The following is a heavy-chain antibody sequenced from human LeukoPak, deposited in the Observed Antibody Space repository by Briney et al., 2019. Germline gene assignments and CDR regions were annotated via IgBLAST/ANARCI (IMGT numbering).Heavy chain of an antibody. V-gene: IGHV3-7*01. D-gene: IGHD1-26*01. Sequence: PGGSLRLSCAASGFTFSRYWMSWVRQPPGKGLEWVANIKQDDSQKYYADSVKGRLTISRDNAKNTLYLQMNSLRVEDTAVYYCARVSGLDYWGQGTLVTVSS. CDR2: IKQDDSQK. J-gene: IGHJ4*02. CDR3: ARVSGLDY. CDR1: GFTFSRYW.